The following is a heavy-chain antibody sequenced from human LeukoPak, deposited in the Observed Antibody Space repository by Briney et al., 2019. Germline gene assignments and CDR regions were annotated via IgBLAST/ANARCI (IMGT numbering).Heavy chain of an antibody. Sequence: GGSLRLSCAASGFTVSSNYMSWVRQAPGKGLEWVSVIYSGGSTYYADSVKGRFTISRDNSKNTLYLQMNSLRAEDTAVYYCAKDRSCSSTSCDLNWFDPWGQGTLVTVSS. J-gene: IGHJ5*02. CDR1: GFTVSSNY. V-gene: IGHV3-66*01. D-gene: IGHD2-2*01. CDR2: IYSGGST. CDR3: AKDRSCSSTSCDLNWFDP.